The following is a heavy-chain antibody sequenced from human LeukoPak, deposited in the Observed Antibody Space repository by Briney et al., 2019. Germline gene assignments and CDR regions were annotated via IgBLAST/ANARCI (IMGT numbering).Heavy chain of an antibody. J-gene: IGHJ4*02. V-gene: IGHV3-74*03. CDR3: ARDEVGGPPIDY. CDR1: GFDFSSLW. CDR2: IRGDGSLL. D-gene: IGHD1-26*01. Sequence: GGSLRLSCAASGFDFSSLWMHWVRQAPGKGLVWISNIRGDGSLLAYADSVKGRFTVSRGNAKDTLFLHMTSLRAEDTAVYYCARDEVGGPPIDYWGQGALVTVSS.